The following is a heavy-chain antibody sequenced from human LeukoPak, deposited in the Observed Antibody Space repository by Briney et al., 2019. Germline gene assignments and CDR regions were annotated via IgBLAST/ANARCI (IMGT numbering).Heavy chain of an antibody. CDR2: IYYSGST. CDR1: GGSISSYY. D-gene: IGHD3-3*01. J-gene: IGHJ4*02. V-gene: IGHV4-59*08. Sequence: SETLSLTCTVSGGSISSYYWSWIRQPPGKGLEWIGYIYYSGSTNYNPSLKSRATISVDTSKNQFSLKLSSVTAADTAVYYCARLWMGDFWSGPFDYWGQGTLVTVSS. CDR3: ARLWMGDFWSGPFDY.